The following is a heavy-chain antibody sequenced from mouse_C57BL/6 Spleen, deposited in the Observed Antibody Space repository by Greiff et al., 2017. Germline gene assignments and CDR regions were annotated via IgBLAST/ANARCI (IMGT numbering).Heavy chain of an antibody. J-gene: IGHJ4*01. CDR2: IYPGDGDT. V-gene: IGHV1-82*01. CDR1: GYAFSSSW. CDR3: AKLVGYDMDY. Sequence: VQLQQPGPELVKPGASVKISCKASGYAFSSSWLNWVKQRPGKGLEWIGRIYPGDGDTNYNGKFKGKATLTADKSSSTAYMPLSSLTSEDSAVYCSAKLVGYDMDYWGQGTTVTVSS.